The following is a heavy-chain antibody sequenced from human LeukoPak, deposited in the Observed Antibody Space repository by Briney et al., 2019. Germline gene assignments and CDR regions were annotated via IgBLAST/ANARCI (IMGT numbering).Heavy chain of an antibody. D-gene: IGHD4/OR15-4a*01. CDR1: GASISSGDYL. CDR2: ISYNGNT. Sequence: PSETLSLTCTVSGASISSGDYLWAWIRQHPGKGLEWIGYISYNGNTYYNPSLKSRVSLTLDTSRNQFSLKVNSVTAADTAIYYCARDHTDGATFDVGGQGTLVTVSS. V-gene: IGHV4-31*03. CDR3: ARDHTDGATFDV. J-gene: IGHJ3*01.